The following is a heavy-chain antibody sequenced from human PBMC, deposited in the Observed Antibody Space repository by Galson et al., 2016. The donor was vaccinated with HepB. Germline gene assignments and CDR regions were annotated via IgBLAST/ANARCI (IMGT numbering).Heavy chain of an antibody. CDR2: ISYDGSNK. Sequence: SLRLSCAASGFTFSTYGIHWVRQAPGKGLEWVAAISYDGSNKYHADSVKGRFTISRDNSKNTLYLQMNSLRAEDTAVYYCAKELESQYYDFWSGSSGDLYYFDYWGQGTLVTVSS. CDR3: AKELESQYYDFWSGSSGDLYYFDY. CDR1: GFTFSTYG. V-gene: IGHV3-30*18. J-gene: IGHJ4*02. D-gene: IGHD3-3*01.